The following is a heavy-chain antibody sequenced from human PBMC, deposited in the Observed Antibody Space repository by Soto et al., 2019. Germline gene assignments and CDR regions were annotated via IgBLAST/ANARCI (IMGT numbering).Heavy chain of an antibody. CDR1: GYTFTDYF. D-gene: IGHD4-17*01. CDR2: VKSSGGGT. V-gene: IGHV1-46*01. CDR3: AREEAYYQSSSDYWLSYFDL. Sequence: QVQLEQSGAEVMEPGASVKVSCKAYGYTFTDYFIHWVRQAPGQELECMGLVKSSGGGTVYAQDFQGRITMTRDTSTSTAYMEVSSLRPGDTAVYYCAREEAYYQSSSDYWLSYFDLWGQGTPVTVSS. J-gene: IGHJ4*02.